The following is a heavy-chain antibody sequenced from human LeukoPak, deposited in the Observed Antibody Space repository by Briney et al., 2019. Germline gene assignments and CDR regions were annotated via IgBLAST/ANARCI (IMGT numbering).Heavy chain of an antibody. D-gene: IGHD6-19*01. CDR3: ARGRAVAGWYYFDY. J-gene: IGHJ4*02. V-gene: IGHV1-8*01. Sequence: ASVKVSCKASGYTFTSYDINWVRQATGQGLEWMGWMNPNSGSTGYAQKFQGRVTMTRNTSISTAYMELSSLRSEDTAVYYCARGRAVAGWYYFDYWGQGTLVTVSS. CDR1: GYTFTSYD. CDR2: MNPNSGST.